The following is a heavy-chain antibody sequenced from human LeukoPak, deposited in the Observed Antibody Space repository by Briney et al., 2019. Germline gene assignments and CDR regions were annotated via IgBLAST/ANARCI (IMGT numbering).Heavy chain of an antibody. J-gene: IGHJ3*02. CDR2: IIGSGGST. V-gene: IGHV3-23*01. Sequence: GGSLRLSCAASGFTFSSYAMSWVRQAPGKGLGWVAAIIGSGGSTYYADSVKGRFTISRDNSKNTLYLQMNSLRAEDTAVYYCAKLPLIAAAGTWAFDIWGQGTMVTVSS. CDR3: AKLPLIAAAGTWAFDI. D-gene: IGHD6-13*01. CDR1: GFTFSSYA.